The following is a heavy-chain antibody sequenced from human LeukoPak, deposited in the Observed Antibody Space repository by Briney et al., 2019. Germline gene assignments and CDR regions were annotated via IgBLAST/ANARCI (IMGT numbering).Heavy chain of an antibody. D-gene: IGHD6-6*01. V-gene: IGHV1-69*05. Sequence: SVKVSCKASGGTLSSYSISWVRQAPGQGLEWIGGIIIPLFRTPNFSQKFQGRVTISTDESTNTAYMQLSSLRSDDTAVYFCASLTVTRPYYYYMDVWGKGTAVTVSS. CDR2: IIIPLFRTP. CDR1: GGTLSSYS. J-gene: IGHJ6*03. CDR3: ASLTVTRPYYYYMDV.